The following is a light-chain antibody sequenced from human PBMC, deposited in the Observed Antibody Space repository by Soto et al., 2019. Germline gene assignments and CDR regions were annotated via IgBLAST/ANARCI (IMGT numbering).Light chain of an antibody. Sequence: QSALTQPPSASGSPGQSVTISCTGTSSDVGGYTFVSWYQQHPGKAHKLMIYEVSKRPSGVPDRFSGSKSGSTASLTVSGLRAEDEAYYYCNSYAGSNNLVFGGGTKVTVL. J-gene: IGLJ2*01. CDR3: NSYAGSNNLV. CDR1: SSDVGGYTF. CDR2: EVS. V-gene: IGLV2-8*01.